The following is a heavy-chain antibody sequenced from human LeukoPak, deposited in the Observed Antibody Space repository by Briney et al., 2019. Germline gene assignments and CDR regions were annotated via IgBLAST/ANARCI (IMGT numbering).Heavy chain of an antibody. Sequence: SGGSLRLSCAASGFTFSSYSMNWVRQAPGKGLEWVSSISSSSSYIYYADSVKGRFTISRDNAKNSLYLQMNSLRAEDTAVYYCARRIAVAGTETNFDYWGQGTLVTVSS. CDR2: ISSSSSYI. D-gene: IGHD6-19*01. CDR1: GFTFSSYS. V-gene: IGHV3-21*01. J-gene: IGHJ4*02. CDR3: ARRIAVAGTETNFDY.